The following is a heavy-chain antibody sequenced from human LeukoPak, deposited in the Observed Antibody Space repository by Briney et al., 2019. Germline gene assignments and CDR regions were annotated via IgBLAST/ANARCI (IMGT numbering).Heavy chain of an antibody. J-gene: IGHJ4*02. CDR1: GFTFSDHY. V-gene: IGHV3-72*01. CDR2: SRDKAKSYST. CDR3: ARRSNTYYTFDY. Sequence: GGSLRLSCAASGFTFSDHYMDWVRQAPGRGLEWLARSRDKAKSYSTEHAASVKGRFTISRDNSKNSLYLQMNSLKTEDTAVYYCARRSNTYYTFDYWGQGTLVTVSS. D-gene: IGHD2-2*01.